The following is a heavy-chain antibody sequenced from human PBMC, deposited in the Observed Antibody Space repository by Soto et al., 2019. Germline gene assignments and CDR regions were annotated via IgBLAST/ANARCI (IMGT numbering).Heavy chain of an antibody. V-gene: IGHV3-15*07. CDR3: TTDLLIGNYYYSSMDV. Sequence: EVQLVESGGGLVKPGGSLRLSCAASGFTFTNAWMNWVRQAPGKGLEWVGRIKSKTDGGTTDYAAPVKGRFTISRDASKNTLYLQMNSLKTEDTAVYYCTTDLLIGNYYYSSMDVWGLGTTVTVSS. CDR1: GFTFTNAW. J-gene: IGHJ6*02. CDR2: IKSKTDGGTT.